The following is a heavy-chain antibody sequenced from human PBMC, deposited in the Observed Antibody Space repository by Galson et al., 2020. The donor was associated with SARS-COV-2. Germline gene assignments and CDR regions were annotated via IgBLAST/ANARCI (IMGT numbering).Heavy chain of an antibody. V-gene: IGHV1-2*04. Sequence: ASVKVSCKASGYTFTGYYMHWVRQAPGQGLEWMGWINHNSGGTNYAQKFQGWVTMTRDTSISTAYMELSRLRSDDTAVYYCARQGPSRGAGMGVWGKGTRVTVSS. CDR1: GYTFTGYY. J-gene: IGHJ6*04. D-gene: IGHD1-26*01. CDR3: ARQGPSRGAGMGV. CDR2: INHNSGGT.